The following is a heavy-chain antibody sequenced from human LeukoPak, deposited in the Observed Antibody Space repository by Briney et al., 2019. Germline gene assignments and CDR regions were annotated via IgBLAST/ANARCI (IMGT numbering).Heavy chain of an antibody. CDR2: ISGSGGGT. CDR3: ARRAGAYSHPYDY. CDR1: GFTFSTYA. V-gene: IGHV3-23*01. Sequence: PGGSLRLSCAASGFTFSTYAMSWVRQAPGKGLEWVSSISGSGGGTYYADSVKGRFTISRDNSKNTLYLQMNSLRAEDTAVYYCARRAGAYSHPYDYWGQGTLVTVSS. D-gene: IGHD4/OR15-4a*01. J-gene: IGHJ4*02.